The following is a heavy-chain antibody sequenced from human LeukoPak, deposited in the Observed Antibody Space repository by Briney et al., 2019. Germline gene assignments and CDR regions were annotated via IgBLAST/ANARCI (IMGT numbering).Heavy chain of an antibody. J-gene: IGHJ6*02. CDR2: ISSSSSYI. CDR1: GFTFSSYS. D-gene: IGHD3-10*01. CDR3: ARDRDKPGSGSYVGSGMDV. V-gene: IGHV3-21*01. Sequence: GGSLRLSCAASGFTFSSYSMNWVRQAPGKGLEWVSSISSSSSYIYYADSVKGRFTISRDNAKNSLYLQMNSLRAEDTAVYYCARDRDKPGSGSYVGSGMDVWGQGTTVTVSS.